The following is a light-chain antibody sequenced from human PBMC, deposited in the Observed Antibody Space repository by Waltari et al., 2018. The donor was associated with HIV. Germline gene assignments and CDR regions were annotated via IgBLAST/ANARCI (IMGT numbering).Light chain of an antibody. J-gene: IGKJ3*01. Sequence: EIVLTQSPGTLSLSPGETTTLSCRASRSVSSSYLAWYQQKPGQAPRLFIYGTSSRATGIPDRFSGSGSGTDFSLTISRLEPEDFAVYYCQQYGDSITFGPGTKVDIK. CDR1: RSVSSSY. CDR3: QQYGDSIT. CDR2: GTS. V-gene: IGKV3-20*01.